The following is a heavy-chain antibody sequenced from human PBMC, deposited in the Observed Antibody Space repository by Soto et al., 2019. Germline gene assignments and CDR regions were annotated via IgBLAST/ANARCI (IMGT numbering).Heavy chain of an antibody. V-gene: IGHV4-59*11. Sequence: SETLSLTCTVSGGSISSHYWSWIRQPPGKGLEWIGYLYYSGTTNYNPSLKSRVTISVDTSKNQFSLNLRSVTAADTAVYYCASGRFIYHDFWSGDYPGYWGQGTLVTVSS. CDR2: LYYSGTT. J-gene: IGHJ4*02. CDR1: GGSISSHY. D-gene: IGHD3-3*01. CDR3: ASGRFIYHDFWSGDYPGY.